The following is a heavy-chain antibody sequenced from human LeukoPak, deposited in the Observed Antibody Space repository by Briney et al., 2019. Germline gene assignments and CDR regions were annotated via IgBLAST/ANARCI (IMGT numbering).Heavy chain of an antibody. D-gene: IGHD5-24*01. V-gene: IGHV3-66*01. CDR2: IYSGGST. CDR3: ARDRFRRDGYNYGRDGAFDI. CDR1: GFTVSSNY. Sequence: GGSLRLSCAASGFTVSSNYMSWVRQAPGKGLKGVSVIYSGGSTYYADSVKSRFTISRDNSKNTLYLQMNSLRAEDTAVYYCARDRFRRDGYNYGRDGAFDIWGQGTMVTVSS. J-gene: IGHJ3*02.